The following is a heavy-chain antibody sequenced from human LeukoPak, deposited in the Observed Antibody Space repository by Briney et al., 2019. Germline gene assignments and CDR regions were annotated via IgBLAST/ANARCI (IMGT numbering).Heavy chain of an antibody. D-gene: IGHD2-21*01. V-gene: IGHV1-2*02. CDR1: GDSFTDYY. Sequence: ASVKVSCKTSGDSFTDYYMHWVRQAPGQGLEWMGWINPNSGGTSSAQKFQGRVTMTRDTSITTVYMEVSWLTFDDTAIYYCARADRPDGGPYLIGPWGQGTLVTVYS. CDR2: INPNSGGT. CDR3: ARADRPDGGPYLIGP. J-gene: IGHJ5*02.